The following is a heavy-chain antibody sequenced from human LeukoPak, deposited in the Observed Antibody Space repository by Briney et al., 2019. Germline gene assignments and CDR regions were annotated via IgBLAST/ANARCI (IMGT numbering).Heavy chain of an antibody. Sequence: GASVKVSCKASGYTFTGYYMHWVRQAPGQGLEWMGWINPNSGGTNYAQKLQGRVTMTTDTSTSTAYMELRSLRSDDTAVYYCARVATSYYYDSSGYHYWGQGTLVTVSS. D-gene: IGHD3-22*01. CDR2: INPNSGGT. CDR3: ARVATSYYYDSSGYHY. CDR1: GYTFTGYY. J-gene: IGHJ4*02. V-gene: IGHV1-2*02.